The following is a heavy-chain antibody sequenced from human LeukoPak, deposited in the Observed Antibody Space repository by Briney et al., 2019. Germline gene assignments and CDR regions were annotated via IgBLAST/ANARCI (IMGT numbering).Heavy chain of an antibody. CDR2: ISGSGGST. CDR1: GFTFSSYG. Sequence: GGTLRLSCAASGFTFSSYGMSWVRQAPGKGLEWVSAISGSGGSTYYADSVKGRFTISRDNSKKTLFLKMNSLRAEDTAVYYCAKDGSRLGSGWYYFDSWGQGTLVTVSS. CDR3: AKDGSRLGSGWYYFDS. V-gene: IGHV3-23*01. D-gene: IGHD6-19*01. J-gene: IGHJ4*02.